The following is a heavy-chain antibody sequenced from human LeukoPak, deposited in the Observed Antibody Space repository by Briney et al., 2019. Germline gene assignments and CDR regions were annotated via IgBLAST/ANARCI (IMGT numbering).Heavy chain of an antibody. D-gene: IGHD2-2*03. CDR2: ISFDGSNK. CDR1: GFTFSSYT. J-gene: IGHJ3*01. V-gene: IGHV3-30-3*01. Sequence: GGSLRLSCAASGFTFSSYTIHWVRQPPGKGLVWVAVISFDGSNKYYADSVKGRFTISRDNSKNTLYLQMNSLRAEDTAVYYCARVDDLDAFDVWGQGTMVTVSS. CDR3: ARVDDLDAFDV.